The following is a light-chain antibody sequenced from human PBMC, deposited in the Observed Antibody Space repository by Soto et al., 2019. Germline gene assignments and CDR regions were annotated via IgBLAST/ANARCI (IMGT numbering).Light chain of an antibody. V-gene: IGKV1-5*01. J-gene: IGKJ4*01. CDR3: QQYNSYRLT. CDR2: HAS. CDR1: QSINNY. Sequence: DIQMTQSPASLSVSVGDRVTITCRASQSINNYLNWYLQRPGQAPKVLIYHASNLQSGVPSRFSGSGSGTEFTLTISSLQPDDFATYYCQQYNSYRLTFGGGTKVDIK.